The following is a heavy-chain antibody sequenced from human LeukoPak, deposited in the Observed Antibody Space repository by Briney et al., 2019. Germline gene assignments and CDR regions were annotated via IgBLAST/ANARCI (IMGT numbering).Heavy chain of an antibody. CDR1: GYTFTSYG. Sequence: ASVKVSCKASGYTFTSYGIIWVRQAPGQGLEWMGWISAYNGNTNYAQKLQGRVTMTTDTSTSTAHMELRSLRSDDTAVYYCARDPGGSYYPPDYWGQGTLVTVSS. J-gene: IGHJ4*02. V-gene: IGHV1-18*01. D-gene: IGHD1-26*01. CDR3: ARDPGGSYYPPDY. CDR2: ISAYNGNT.